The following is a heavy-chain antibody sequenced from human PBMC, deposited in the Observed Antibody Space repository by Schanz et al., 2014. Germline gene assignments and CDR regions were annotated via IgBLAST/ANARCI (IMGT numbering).Heavy chain of an antibody. CDR2: ISGSSENT. V-gene: IGHV3-23*01. Sequence: EMQLLESGGGLAQPGGSLRLSCAASGFKFTDYAMTWVRQAPGKGLEWVATISGSSENTYYADSVKGRVTISRDNSRNTLILQMRNLRADDTALYYCAKGKSEVRGIILDYWGQGT. CDR1: GFKFTDYA. J-gene: IGHJ4*02. D-gene: IGHD3-10*01. CDR3: AKGKSEVRGIILDY.